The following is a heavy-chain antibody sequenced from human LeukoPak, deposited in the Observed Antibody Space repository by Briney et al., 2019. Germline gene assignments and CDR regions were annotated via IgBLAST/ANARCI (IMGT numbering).Heavy chain of an antibody. CDR3: AKSALHILTGYDIIVY. D-gene: IGHD3-9*01. J-gene: IGHJ4*02. CDR1: GFTFSIYA. CDR2: ISGSGGST. Sequence: GRSLRLSCAASGFTFSIYAMSWVRHAPGKGLEWVSAISGSGGSTYYADSVKGRFTISRDNSKNTLYLQMNSLRAEDTAVYYCAKSALHILTGYDIIVYWGQGTLVTVSS. V-gene: IGHV3-23*01.